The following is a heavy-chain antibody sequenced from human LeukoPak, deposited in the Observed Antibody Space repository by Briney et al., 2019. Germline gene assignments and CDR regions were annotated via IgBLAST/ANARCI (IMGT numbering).Heavy chain of an antibody. D-gene: IGHD3/OR15-3a*01. V-gene: IGHV1-69*06. CDR3: ARGPTSDLRTGFFFGYFDD. CDR1: GGTFSNEA. J-gene: IGHJ4*02. Sequence: ASVKVSCKASGGTFSNEAISWVRLAPGQGLEWMGRVIPMFDTTNYAPKFQGRVTITADKSTNTAYMELSRLTSEDTAVYYCARGPTSDLRTGFFFGYFDDWGQGTLVTVSS. CDR2: VIPMFDTT.